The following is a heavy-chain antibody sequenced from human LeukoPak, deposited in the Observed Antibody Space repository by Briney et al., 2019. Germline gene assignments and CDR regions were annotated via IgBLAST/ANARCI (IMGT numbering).Heavy chain of an antibody. CDR3: ARTIYDSSRVRDYYYYMDV. J-gene: IGHJ6*03. V-gene: IGHV7-4-1*02. D-gene: IGHD3-22*01. CDR2: INTNTGNP. Sequence: ASVKVSCKASGYTFTGYYMHWVRQAPGQGLEWMGWINTNTGNPTYAQGFTGRFVFSLDTSVSTAYLQISSLKAEDTAVYYCARTIYDSSRVRDYYYYMDVWGKGTTVTVSS. CDR1: GYTFTGYY.